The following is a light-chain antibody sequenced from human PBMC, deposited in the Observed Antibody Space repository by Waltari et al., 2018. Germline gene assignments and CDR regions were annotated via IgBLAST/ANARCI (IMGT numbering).Light chain of an antibody. CDR1: QSILYRANNKNY. Sequence: DIVVTQSPDSLAVSLGEKATIPCNCSQSILYRANNKNYLAWFQKKPGQPPKLLIYWSSTRESGVPDRFSGSGSGTEFTLTINNLQTEDVAVYYCLQFDSFLMFSFGKGTKLEI. V-gene: IGKV4-1*01. CDR2: WSS. J-gene: IGKJ2*01. CDR3: LQFDSFLMFS.